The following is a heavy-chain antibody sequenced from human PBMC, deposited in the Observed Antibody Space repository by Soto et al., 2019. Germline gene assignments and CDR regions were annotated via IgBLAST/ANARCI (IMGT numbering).Heavy chain of an antibody. CDR2: ISSSSSTI. CDR3: ARDLGARDAPGDYPRAFDI. Sequence: PGGSLRLSCAASGFTFSSYSMNWVRQAPGKGLEWVSYISSSSSTIYYADSVKGRFTISRDNAKNSLYLQMNSLRAEDTAVYYCARDLGARDAPGDYPRAFDIWGQGTMVTVSS. D-gene: IGHD4-17*01. V-gene: IGHV3-48*01. J-gene: IGHJ3*02. CDR1: GFTFSSYS.